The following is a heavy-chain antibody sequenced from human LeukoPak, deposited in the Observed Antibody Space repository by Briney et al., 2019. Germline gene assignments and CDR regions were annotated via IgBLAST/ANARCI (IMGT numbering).Heavy chain of an antibody. V-gene: IGHV3-21*05. J-gene: IGHJ5*02. Sequence: PGGSLRLSCAASRFTFSSYAMHWVRQAPGKGLEWISYINGSSSDTKYADSVKSQFTISRDNAKNSVYLLMNSLRAEDTAVYYCARRGTTYCTVDSCHPNWFDPWGQGTLVTVSS. CDR1: RFTFSSYA. D-gene: IGHD2-15*01. CDR3: ARRGTTYCTVDSCHPNWFDP. CDR2: INGSSSDT.